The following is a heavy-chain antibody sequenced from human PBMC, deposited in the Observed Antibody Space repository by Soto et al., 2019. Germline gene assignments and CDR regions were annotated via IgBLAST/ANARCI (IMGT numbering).Heavy chain of an antibody. J-gene: IGHJ3*02. V-gene: IGHV1-69*02. CDR2: IIPILGIA. CDR1: GGTFSSYT. CDR3: TRARIPIRACHSAPDI. D-gene: IGHD2-2*02. Sequence: QVQLVQSGAEVKKPGSSVKVSCKASGGTFSSYTISWVRQAPGQGLEWMGRIIPILGIANYAQKFQGRVTITTNKSTSTAYMDLSTLRTQDTAVHHCTRARIPIRACHSAPDIRGQGTMVTVSS.